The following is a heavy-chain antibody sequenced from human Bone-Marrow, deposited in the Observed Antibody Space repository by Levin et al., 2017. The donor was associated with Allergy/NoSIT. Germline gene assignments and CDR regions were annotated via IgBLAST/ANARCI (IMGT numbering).Heavy chain of an antibody. Sequence: GGSLRLSCAASGFTFSGIWMSWVRQAPGKGLEWVANIKEDGSQTFYADSVKGRFTISRDNAQNSLYLQMNSLRAEDTAVYYCGRGNWVIDYWGQGTLVTVSS. J-gene: IGHJ4*02. CDR1: GFTFSGIW. D-gene: IGHD7-27*01. CDR3: GRGNWVIDY. V-gene: IGHV3-7*01. CDR2: IKEDGSQT.